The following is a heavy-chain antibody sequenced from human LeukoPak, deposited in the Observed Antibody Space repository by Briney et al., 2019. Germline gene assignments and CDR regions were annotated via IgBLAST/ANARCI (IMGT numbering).Heavy chain of an antibody. CDR3: ARVASDSSGWYHFDY. V-gene: IGHV3-53*01. CDR1: GFTVSSNY. Sequence: GGSLRLSCAASGFTVSSNYMGWVRHAPGTGLERVSVIYGGGSTNYGDSRKGRFTISRDNSKNTLYLQMNSLRTEDTAVYYCARVASDSSGWYHFDYWGQGTLVTVSS. D-gene: IGHD6-19*01. J-gene: IGHJ4*02. CDR2: IYGGGST.